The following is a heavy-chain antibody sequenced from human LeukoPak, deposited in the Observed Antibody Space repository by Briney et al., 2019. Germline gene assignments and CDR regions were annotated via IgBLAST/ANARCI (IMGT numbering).Heavy chain of an antibody. CDR1: GYSISSGYY. CDR2: IYHGGST. V-gene: IGHV4-38-2*02. CDR3: ARVESYSSGWPSNFDY. D-gene: IGHD6-19*01. J-gene: IGHJ4*02. Sequence: SETLSLTCTVSGYSISSGYYWGWIRQPPGKGLELIGSIYHGGSTYYNPSLKSRVTISVDTSKNQFSLRLRSVTAADTAVYYCARVESYSSGWPSNFDYWGQGTLVTVSS.